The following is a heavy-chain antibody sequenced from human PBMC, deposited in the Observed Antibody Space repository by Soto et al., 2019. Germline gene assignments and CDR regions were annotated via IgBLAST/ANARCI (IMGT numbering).Heavy chain of an antibody. CDR2: ITSTSDGGAE. Sequence: EVQLVESGGGLVKPGESLRLTCAASGFTFRNVWMSWVRQAPGKGLEWVGSITSTSDGGAEDYAPSVKGRFSISRDDSKTTLYVQMNSLKTEDAGVYYWTTDPVSGYWGQGTLVTVSS. CDR1: GFTFRNVW. J-gene: IGHJ4*02. V-gene: IGHV3-15*01. CDR3: TTDPVSGY.